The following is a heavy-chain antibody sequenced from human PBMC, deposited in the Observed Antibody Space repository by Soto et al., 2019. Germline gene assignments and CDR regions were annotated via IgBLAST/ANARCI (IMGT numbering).Heavy chain of an antibody. CDR2: IYTSGST. CDR3: ARSPTPTYYDILTGYYEGHYYFDY. CDR1: GGSISSYY. D-gene: IGHD3-9*01. Sequence: SETLSLTCTVSGGSISSYYWSWIRQPAGKGLEWIGRIYTSGSTNYNPSLKSRVTMSVDTSKNQFSLKLSSVTAADTAVYYCARSPTPTYYDILTGYYEGHYYFDYWAREPWSPSPQ. V-gene: IGHV4-4*07. J-gene: IGHJ4*02.